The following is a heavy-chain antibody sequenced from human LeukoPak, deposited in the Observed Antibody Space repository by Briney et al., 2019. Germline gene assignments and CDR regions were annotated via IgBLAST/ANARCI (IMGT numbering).Heavy chain of an antibody. D-gene: IGHD3-10*01. CDR1: GYTFTSYG. CDR2: MNPNSGNT. Sequence: GASVKVSCKASGYTFTSYGINWVRQATGQGLEWMGWMNPNSGNTGYAQKFQGRVTMTRNTSISTAYMELSSLRSEDTAVYYCARGSPILWFGELFYYYYGMDVWGQGTTVTVSS. V-gene: IGHV1-8*02. J-gene: IGHJ6*02. CDR3: ARGSPILWFGELFYYYYGMDV.